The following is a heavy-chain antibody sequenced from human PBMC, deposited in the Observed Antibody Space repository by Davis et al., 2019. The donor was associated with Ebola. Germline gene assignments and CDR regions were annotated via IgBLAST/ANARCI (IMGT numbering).Heavy chain of an antibody. CDR3: AREIGSGWYGNY. J-gene: IGHJ4*02. CDR2: INHSGST. Sequence: PSETLSLTCAVYGGSFSGYYWRWIRQPPGKGLEWIGEINHSGSTKYNPSLKSRVTISVDRSKNQFSLKVSSVTAADTAVYYCAREIGSGWYGNYWGQGTLVTVSS. V-gene: IGHV4-34*01. CDR1: GGSFSGYY. D-gene: IGHD6-19*01.